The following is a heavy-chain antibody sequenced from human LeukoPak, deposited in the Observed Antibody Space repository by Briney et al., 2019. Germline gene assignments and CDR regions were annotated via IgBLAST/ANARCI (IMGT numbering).Heavy chain of an antibody. J-gene: IGHJ3*02. CDR3: AKDWGRIAVADHHAFDI. V-gene: IGHV3-30*02. D-gene: IGHD6-19*01. Sequence: SGGSLRLSCAASGFIFSNYALAWVRQAPGKGLEWVAFIRYDGSNKYYADSVKGRFTISRDNSKNTLYLQMNSLRAEDTAVYYCAKDWGRIAVADHHAFDIWGQGTMVTVSS. CDR2: IRYDGSNK. CDR1: GFIFSNYA.